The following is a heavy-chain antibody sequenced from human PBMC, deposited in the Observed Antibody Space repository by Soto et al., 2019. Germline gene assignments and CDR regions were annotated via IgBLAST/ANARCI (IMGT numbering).Heavy chain of an antibody. J-gene: IGHJ4*02. CDR2: IKSKTDGGTT. CDR1: GFTFSNAW. D-gene: IGHD2-8*01. Sequence: GGSLRLSCAASGFTFSNAWMNWVRQAPGKGLEWVGRIKSKTDGGTTDYAAPVKGRFTISRDDSKNTLYLQMNSLKTEDTAVYYCTTLAYCTNGVCYFDYWGQGTLVTVSS. V-gene: IGHV3-15*07. CDR3: TTLAYCTNGVCYFDY.